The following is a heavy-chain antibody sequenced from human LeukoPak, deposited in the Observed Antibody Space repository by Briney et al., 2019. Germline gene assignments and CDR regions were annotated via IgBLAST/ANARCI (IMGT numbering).Heavy chain of an antibody. V-gene: IGHV3-23*01. J-gene: IGHJ4*02. CDR1: GFTFSNYA. CDR3: AKYRYCRGGSCYGGFDY. Sequence: PGGSLRLSCAASGFTFSNYAMSWVRQAPGKGLEWVSAISGSGGSTYYADSVKGRFTISRDNSKNTLYLQMNSLRAEQRAVYDCAKYRYCRGGSCYGGFDYWGQGTLVTVSS. CDR2: ISGSGGST. D-gene: IGHD2-15*01.